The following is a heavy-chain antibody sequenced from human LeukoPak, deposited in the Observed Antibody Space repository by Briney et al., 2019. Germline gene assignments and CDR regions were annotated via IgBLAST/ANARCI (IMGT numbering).Heavy chain of an antibody. V-gene: IGHV3-53*05. J-gene: IGHJ4*02. D-gene: IGHD1-26*01. CDR2: IYSGGST. Sequence: GGSLRLSCAASGFTVSSNYMSWVRQAPGKGLEWVSIIYSGGSTSYSDSVKGRFTISRDNSKNTLYLQMNSLRAEDTAVYYCAKDRRSRGAFDYWGQGTLVTVSS. CDR1: GFTVSSNY. CDR3: AKDRRSRGAFDY.